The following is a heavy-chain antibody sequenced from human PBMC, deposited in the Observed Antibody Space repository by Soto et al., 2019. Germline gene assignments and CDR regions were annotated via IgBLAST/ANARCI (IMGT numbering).Heavy chain of an antibody. Sequence: QVQLQQWGAGLLKPSETLSLTCVVYGGSLSGYYWSWIRQPPGKGLEWIGEIKDGGLTNYSPSLKSRATISADRPKNQFSLKLYSVTAADTAVYYCARGQEGVVATHWDQGSLVTVPS. D-gene: IGHD5-12*01. V-gene: IGHV4-34*01. CDR2: IKDGGLT. J-gene: IGHJ4*02. CDR1: GGSLSGYY. CDR3: ARGQEGVVATH.